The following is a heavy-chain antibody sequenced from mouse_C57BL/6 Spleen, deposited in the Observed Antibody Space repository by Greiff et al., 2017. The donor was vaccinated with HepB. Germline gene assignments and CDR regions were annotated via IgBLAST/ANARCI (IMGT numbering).Heavy chain of an antibody. CDR1: GYTFTDYY. Sequence: VQLKQSGPVLVKPGASVKMSCKASGYTFTDYYMNWVKQSHGKSLEWIGVINPYNGGTSYNQKFKGKATLTVDKSSSTAYMELNSLTSEDSAVYYCARRYGSSSWFAYWGQGTLVTVSA. J-gene: IGHJ3*01. V-gene: IGHV1-19*01. D-gene: IGHD1-1*01. CDR2: INPYNGGT. CDR3: ARRYGSSSWFAY.